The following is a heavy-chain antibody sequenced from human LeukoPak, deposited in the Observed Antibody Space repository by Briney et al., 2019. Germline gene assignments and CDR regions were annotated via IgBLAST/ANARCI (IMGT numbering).Heavy chain of an antibody. CDR1: GFTFSSYG. CDR2: ISSSSSYI. Sequence: GGSLRLSCAASGFTFSSYGMHWVRQAPGKGLEWVSSISSSSSYIYYADSVKGRFTISRDNAKNSLYLQMNSLRAEDTAVYYCARSLLGYGAFDIWGQGTMVTVSS. J-gene: IGHJ3*02. D-gene: IGHD7-27*01. CDR3: ARSLLGYGAFDI. V-gene: IGHV3-21*01.